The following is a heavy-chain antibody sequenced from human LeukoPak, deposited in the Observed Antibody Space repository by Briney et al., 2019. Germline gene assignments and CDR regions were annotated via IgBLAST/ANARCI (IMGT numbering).Heavy chain of an antibody. CDR1: GFTFSSYS. J-gene: IGHJ4*02. CDR2: ISSSSSYI. D-gene: IGHD1-14*01. Sequence: GGSLRLSCAASGFTFSSYSMNWVRQAPGKGLEWVSSISSSSSYIYYADSVKGRFTISRDDAKNSLYLQMNSLRAEDTAVYYCARDPGEPYFDYWGQGTLVTVSS. V-gene: IGHV3-21*01. CDR3: ARDPGEPYFDY.